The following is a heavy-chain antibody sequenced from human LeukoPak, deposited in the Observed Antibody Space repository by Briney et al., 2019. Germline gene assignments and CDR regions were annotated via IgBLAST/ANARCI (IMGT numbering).Heavy chain of an antibody. CDR2: FYRGGTT. Sequence: GGSLRLSCAASGFIISNNYTTWVRQAPGKGLEWVLVFYRGGTTYYSDSVKGRFTVSRDNSKNTLYLQMSSLRVEDTAVYYCARGADGGGGDYYDYWGQGTLVTVSS. J-gene: IGHJ4*02. CDR1: GFIISNNY. V-gene: IGHV3-66*01. D-gene: IGHD3-16*01. CDR3: ARGADGGGGDYYDY.